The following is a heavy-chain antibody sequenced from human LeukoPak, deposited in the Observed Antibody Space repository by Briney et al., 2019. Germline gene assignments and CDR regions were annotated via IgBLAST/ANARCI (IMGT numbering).Heavy chain of an antibody. D-gene: IGHD3-10*01. Sequence: SETLSLTCTVSGSSISSDYYWGWIRQPPGKGLEWIGNVYRTGSTYYNPSLTSRVIMSIDTSKNQFSLKLSSVTAADTAVYYCAKDLSITLIRGVTFDYWGQGALVTVSS. V-gene: IGHV4-38-2*02. CDR3: AKDLSITLIRGVTFDY. CDR1: GSSISSDYY. CDR2: VYRTGST. J-gene: IGHJ4*02.